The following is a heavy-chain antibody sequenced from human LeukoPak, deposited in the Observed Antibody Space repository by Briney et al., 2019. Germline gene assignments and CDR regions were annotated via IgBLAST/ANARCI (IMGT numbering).Heavy chain of an antibody. CDR1: GYTFTSYA. J-gene: IGHJ6*02. Sequence: ASVKVSCKASGYTFTSYAMHWVRQAPGQRLEWMGWINAGNGNTKYSQKFQGRVTITRDTSASTAYTELSSLRSEDTAVYYCASTYYDFWSGYLNPYYYYGMDVWGQGTTVTVSS. D-gene: IGHD3-3*01. CDR3: ASTYYDFWSGYLNPYYYYGMDV. CDR2: INAGNGNT. V-gene: IGHV1-3*01.